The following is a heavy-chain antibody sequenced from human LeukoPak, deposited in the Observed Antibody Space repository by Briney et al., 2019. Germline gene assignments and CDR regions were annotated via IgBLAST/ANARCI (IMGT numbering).Heavy chain of an antibody. CDR3: SRRGGYSYSDY. V-gene: IGHV3-49*03. J-gene: IGHJ4*02. D-gene: IGHD5-18*01. CDR1: GFTFGEYA. CDR2: IRSKDYGGTT. Sequence: GGSLRLSCTASGFTFGEYAMSWFRQAPGKGLECVGFIRSKDYGGTTEYAASVKGRFTISRDDSKSIAYLQMNSLKTEDTAVYYCSRRGGYSYSDYWGQGTLVTVSS.